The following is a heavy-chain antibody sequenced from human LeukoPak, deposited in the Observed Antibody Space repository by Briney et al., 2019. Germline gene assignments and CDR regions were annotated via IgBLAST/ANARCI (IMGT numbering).Heavy chain of an antibody. J-gene: IGHJ4*02. D-gene: IGHD6-19*01. V-gene: IGHV4-59*08. Sequence: SETLSLTCAVYGGSFSGYYWSWIRQPPGKGLEWIGYIYYSGSTNYNPSLKSRVTISADTSKNQFSLKLSSVTAADTAMYYCARRGYSSGWYYFDYWGQGALVTVAS. CDR2: IYYSGST. CDR3: ARRGYSSGWYYFDY. CDR1: GGSFSGYY.